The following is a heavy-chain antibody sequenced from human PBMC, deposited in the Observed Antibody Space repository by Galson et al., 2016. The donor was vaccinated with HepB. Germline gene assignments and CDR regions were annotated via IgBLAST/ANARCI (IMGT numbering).Heavy chain of an antibody. CDR1: GFTFSSYA. D-gene: IGHD1-1*01. Sequence: SLRLSCAASGFTFSSYAMYWVRQAPGKGLEWVALISYDGTNKYYADSVKGRFTFSRDNSNNRLYLQMNSLRAEDTAVYYCVTEVRDNWGPGTLVTVSS. J-gene: IGHJ4*02. V-gene: IGHV3-30*04. CDR3: VTEVRDN. CDR2: ISYDGTNK.